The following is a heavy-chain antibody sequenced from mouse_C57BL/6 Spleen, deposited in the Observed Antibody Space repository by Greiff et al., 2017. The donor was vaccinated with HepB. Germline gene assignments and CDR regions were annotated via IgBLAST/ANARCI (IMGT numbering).Heavy chain of an antibody. CDR3: ARGYYGSSLYYFDY. CDR1: GYTFTSYW. D-gene: IGHD1-1*01. V-gene: IGHV1-55*01. Sequence: QVQLQHPGAELVKPGASVKMSCKASGYTFTSYWITWVKQRPGQGLEWIGDIYPGSGSTNYNEKFKSKATLTVDTSSSTAYMQLSSLTSEDSAVYYCARGYYGSSLYYFDYWGQGTTLTVSS. CDR2: IYPGSGST. J-gene: IGHJ2*01.